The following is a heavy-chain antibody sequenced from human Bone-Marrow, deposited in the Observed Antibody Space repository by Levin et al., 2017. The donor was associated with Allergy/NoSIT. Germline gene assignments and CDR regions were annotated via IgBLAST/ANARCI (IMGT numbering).Heavy chain of an antibody. CDR3: ARDPMACGGGGGYRGDY. Sequence: GGSLRLSCAASGFPFQNYNMHWVRQTPGKGLEWVSSISVTGTYIYYADSVKGRFTISRDNTKNSLYLRLNSLRAEETALYFCARDPMACGGGGGYRGDYWRRGALVTVSS. V-gene: IGHV3-21*01. J-gene: IGHJ4*02. CDR2: ISVTGTYI. D-gene: IGHD2-15*01. CDR1: GFPFQNYN.